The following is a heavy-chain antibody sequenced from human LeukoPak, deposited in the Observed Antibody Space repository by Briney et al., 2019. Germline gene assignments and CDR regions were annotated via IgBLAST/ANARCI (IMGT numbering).Heavy chain of an antibody. D-gene: IGHD3-16*01. Sequence: PGGSLRLSCVASGFPFDRYWMSWVCQAPGKGLEWVANIKHDGSEKNFVDSVKGRFTISRDNAENSLFLQMNSLRADDTAVYFCARQPIYEAYFDFWGQGTLVTVSS. CDR1: GFPFDRYW. CDR2: IKHDGSEK. CDR3: ARQPIYEAYFDF. J-gene: IGHJ4*02. V-gene: IGHV3-7*01.